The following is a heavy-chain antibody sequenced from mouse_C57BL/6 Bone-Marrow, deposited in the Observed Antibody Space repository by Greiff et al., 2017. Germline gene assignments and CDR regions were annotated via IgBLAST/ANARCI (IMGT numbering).Heavy chain of an antibody. V-gene: IGHV1-81*01. CDR3: ARYGYYIAY. J-gene: IGHJ3*01. CDR2: IYPRSGNT. Sequence: VKLQESGAELARPGASVQLSCKASGYTFTSYGISWVKQRTGQGLEWIGEIYPRSGNTYYNEKFKGKATLTADKSSCTAYIVLLSLTSEDAAVYLSARYGYYIAYWGQGTLVTVSA. D-gene: IGHD2-3*01. CDR1: GYTFTSYG.